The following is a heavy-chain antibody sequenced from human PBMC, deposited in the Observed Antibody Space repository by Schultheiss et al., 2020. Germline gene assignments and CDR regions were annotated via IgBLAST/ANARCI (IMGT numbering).Heavy chain of an antibody. CDR3: ARQFNGYNY. V-gene: IGHV4-39*01. J-gene: IGHJ4*02. CDR1: GGSINNYY. Sequence: SETLSLTCAVSGGSINNYYWGWIRQPPGKGLEWVGSVSYRGTAYYNPSLKSRLTISVNPSANEFSLRLTSVTAADTAVYYCARQFNGYNYWGPGTLVTVSS. D-gene: IGHD5-24*01. CDR2: VSYRGTA.